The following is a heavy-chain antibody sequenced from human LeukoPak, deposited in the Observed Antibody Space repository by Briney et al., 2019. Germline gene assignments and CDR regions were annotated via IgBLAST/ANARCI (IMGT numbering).Heavy chain of an antibody. CDR1: GFTFSSYA. J-gene: IGHJ4*02. CDR3: ARDFRFLEDY. Sequence: GGSLRLSCAASGFTFSSYAMSWVRQVSGKGLEWVSVISGSGGSTYYADSVKGRFTISRDNSKNTLYLQMNSLRAEDTAVYYCARDFRFLEDYWGQGTLVTVSS. D-gene: IGHD3-3*01. V-gene: IGHV3-23*01. CDR2: ISGSGGST.